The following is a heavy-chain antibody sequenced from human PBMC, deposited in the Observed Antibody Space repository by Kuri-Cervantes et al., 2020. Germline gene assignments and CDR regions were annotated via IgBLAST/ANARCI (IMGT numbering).Heavy chain of an antibody. V-gene: IGHV4-38-2*02. CDR3: ARHYDGRFH. D-gene: IGHD4-23*01. CDR2: IYHSGST. J-gene: IGHJ4*02. Sequence: GSLRLSCTASGFTFRSYSMHWLRQAPGKGLEWIGSIYHSGSTYYNPSLKSRVTISVDTSKNQFSLKLSSVTAADTAIYYCARHYDGRFHWGQGTLVTVSS. CDR1: GFTFRSYS.